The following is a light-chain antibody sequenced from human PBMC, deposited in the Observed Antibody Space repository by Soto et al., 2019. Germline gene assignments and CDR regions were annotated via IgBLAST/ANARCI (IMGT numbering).Light chain of an antibody. Sequence: EIVLTQSPGTLSLSPGERATLSCRASQRLSSNYLAWFQQKPGQAPRLLIYDASNRATGIPARFSGSGSGTDFTLTISSLEPEDFAVYYCQQRTDWWTFGQGTKVDI. J-gene: IGKJ1*01. V-gene: IGKV3D-20*02. CDR2: DAS. CDR1: QRLSSNY. CDR3: QQRTDWWT.